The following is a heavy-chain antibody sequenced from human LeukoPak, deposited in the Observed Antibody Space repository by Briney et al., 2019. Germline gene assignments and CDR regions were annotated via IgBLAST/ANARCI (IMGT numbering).Heavy chain of an antibody. D-gene: IGHD3-22*01. Sequence: SETLSLTCTVSGGSISNYYWTWIRQPAGKGLEWIGRIYTSGSTNYNPSLKSRVTMSVDTSKNQFSLKLSSVTAADTAVYYCARDEYYYDSSGYYYAIHDYWGQGTLVTVSS. V-gene: IGHV4-4*07. CDR1: GGSISNYY. J-gene: IGHJ4*02. CDR2: IYTSGST. CDR3: ARDEYYYDSSGYYYAIHDY.